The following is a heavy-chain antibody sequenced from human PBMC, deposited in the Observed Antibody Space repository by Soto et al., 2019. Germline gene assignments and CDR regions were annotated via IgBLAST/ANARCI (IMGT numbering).Heavy chain of an antibody. CDR1: GGTFSSYA. V-gene: IGHV1-69*05. CDR3: ARDKAAAGTPLGIAIDP. CDR2: IIPIFGTA. D-gene: IGHD6-13*01. Sequence: SVKVSCKASGGTFSSYAISWVRQAPGQVLEWMGVIIPIFGTANYAQKFQGRVTMTTDKSTSTAYMELRSLRSDDTAVYYCARDKAAAGTPLGIAIDPWGQGSLVTVSS. J-gene: IGHJ5*02.